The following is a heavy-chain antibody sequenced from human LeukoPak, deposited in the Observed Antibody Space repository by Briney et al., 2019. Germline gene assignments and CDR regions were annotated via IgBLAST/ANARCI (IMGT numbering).Heavy chain of an antibody. J-gene: IGHJ2*01. CDR3: ARAFRWDTAMVPFTNWYFDL. V-gene: IGHV6-1*01. Sequence: SQTLSLTCAISGDSVSSNSAAWNWIRQSPSRGLEWLGRTYYRSKWYNDYAVSVKSRITINPDTSKNQFSLQLNSVTPEDTAVYYCARAFRWDTAMVPFTNWYFDLWGRGTLVTVSS. D-gene: IGHD5-18*01. CDR1: GDSVSSNSAA. CDR2: TYYRSKWYN.